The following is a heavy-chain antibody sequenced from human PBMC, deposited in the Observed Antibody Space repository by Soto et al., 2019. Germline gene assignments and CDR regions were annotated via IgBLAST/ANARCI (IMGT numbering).Heavy chain of an antibody. V-gene: IGHV1-2*02. CDR1: GYTFTGYY. D-gene: IGHD1-26*01. J-gene: IGHJ6*02. CDR3: ARSSGGYSYNGMDV. CDR2: INPKSGDT. Sequence: QEQLVQSGAEVKQPGASVKVSCTASGYTFTGYYIHWVRQAPGQGLEWMGWINPKSGDTKYAQKFEGRVTVTRDTSISTASMELSRLRADATAVYYCARSSGGYSYNGMDVWGQGTTVTVSS.